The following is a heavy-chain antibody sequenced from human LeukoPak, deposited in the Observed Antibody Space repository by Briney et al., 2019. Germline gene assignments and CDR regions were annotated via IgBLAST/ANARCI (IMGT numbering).Heavy chain of an antibody. J-gene: IGHJ4*02. V-gene: IGHV3-30*02. CDR3: AKGVLHIVVVPAAITL. CDR1: GFTFSSYG. D-gene: IGHD2-2*01. CDR2: IRYDGSNK. Sequence: GGSLRLSCAASGFTFSSYGMHWVRQAPGKGLEWVAFIRYDGSNKYYADSVKGRFTISRDNSKNTLYLQMNSLRAEDTAVYYCAKGVLHIVVVPAAITLWGQGTLVTVSS.